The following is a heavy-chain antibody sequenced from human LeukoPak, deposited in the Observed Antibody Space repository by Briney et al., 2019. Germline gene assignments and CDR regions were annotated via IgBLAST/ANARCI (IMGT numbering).Heavy chain of an antibody. Sequence: GGSLRLSCAISGITFSHHGMSWVRQAPGKGLEWVSAISGSGATTYYADSVKGRFTISTDNSKNSMALQMHSLRAEDTGVYYSAKDNTACLTPVLDYWGKGTLVTVSS. J-gene: IGHJ4*02. V-gene: IGHV3-23*01. CDR1: GITFSHHG. CDR2: ISGSGATT. CDR3: AKDNTACLTPVLDY. D-gene: IGHD5-18*01.